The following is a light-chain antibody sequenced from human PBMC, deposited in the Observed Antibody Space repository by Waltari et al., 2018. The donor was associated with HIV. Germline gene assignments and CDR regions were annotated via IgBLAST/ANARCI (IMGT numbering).Light chain of an antibody. CDR3: QQYYSNPFT. CDR1: QSVLYSSNNKNY. CDR2: WAS. V-gene: IGKV4-1*01. Sequence: DIVMTQSPDSLAVSLGERATINCKSSQSVLYSSNNKNYLAWYQQKPGQPPKLLIYWASALESGVPDPFSGSVSATDFTLTISSLQAEDVAVYYCQQYYSNPFTFGPGTKVDIK. J-gene: IGKJ3*01.